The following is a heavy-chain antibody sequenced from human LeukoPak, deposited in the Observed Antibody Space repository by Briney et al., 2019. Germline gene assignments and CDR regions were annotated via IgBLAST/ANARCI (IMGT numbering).Heavy chain of an antibody. J-gene: IGHJ4*02. CDR1: GFTFSSSA. Sequence: GGSLKLSCAASGFTFSSSAMSWVRQAPGKGLEWVSAISNNGGYTYYADSVQGRFTISRDNSKSTLCLQMNSLRAEDTAVYYCAKQLGYCSDGSCYFPYWGQGTLVTVSS. CDR2: ISNNGGYT. CDR3: AKQLGYCSDGSCYFPY. V-gene: IGHV3-23*01. D-gene: IGHD2-15*01.